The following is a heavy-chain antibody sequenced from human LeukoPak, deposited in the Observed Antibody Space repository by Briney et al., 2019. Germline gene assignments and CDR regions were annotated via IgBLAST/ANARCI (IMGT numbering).Heavy chain of an antibody. V-gene: IGHV3-23*01. CDR1: GITLSNYG. D-gene: IGHD3-22*01. CDR2: ISDRGGRT. CDR3: AKRGVVIRVILVGFHKEAYYFDS. Sequence: HSGGSLRLSCAVSGITLSNYGMSWVRQAPGKGLEWVAGISDRGGRTNYADSVKGRFTISRDNSKNTLYLQMNSLRAEDTAVYFCAKRGVVIRVILVGFHKEAYYFDSWGQGALVTVSS. J-gene: IGHJ4*02.